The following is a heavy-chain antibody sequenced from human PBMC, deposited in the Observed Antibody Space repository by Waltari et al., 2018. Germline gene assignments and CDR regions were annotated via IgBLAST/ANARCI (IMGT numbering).Heavy chain of an antibody. D-gene: IGHD3-16*02. Sequence: QVQLVQSGAEVKKPGASVKVSCKASGYTFTGYYMHWVRQDPGQGLEWMGWINPNSGGTNYAQKFQGRVTMTRDTSISTAYMELSRLRSDDTAVYYCARVIREVIPTSAFGFWGQGTLVTVSS. CDR2: INPNSGGT. CDR3: ARVIREVIPTSAFGF. V-gene: IGHV1-2*02. J-gene: IGHJ3*01. CDR1: GYTFTGYY.